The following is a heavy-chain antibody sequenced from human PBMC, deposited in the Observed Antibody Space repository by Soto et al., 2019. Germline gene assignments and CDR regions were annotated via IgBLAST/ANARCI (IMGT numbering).Heavy chain of an antibody. CDR2: ISGSGGST. V-gene: IGHV3-23*01. Sequence: EVQLLESGGGLVQPGGSLRLSCAASGFTFSSYAISWVRQAPGKGLEWVSAISGSGGSTYYADSVQSRFTISRDNSKNTLYLQMNSLRAEDTAVYYCAKDSSSSGWPRGWFDPGGQGTLVTVSS. CDR1: GFTFSSYA. D-gene: IGHD6-19*01. J-gene: IGHJ5*02. CDR3: AKDSSSSGWPRGWFDP.